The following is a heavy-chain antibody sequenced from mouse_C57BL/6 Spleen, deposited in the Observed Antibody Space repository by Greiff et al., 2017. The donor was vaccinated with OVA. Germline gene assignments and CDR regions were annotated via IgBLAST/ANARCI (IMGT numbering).Heavy chain of an antibody. D-gene: IGHD1-1*01. CDR3: ARDTTVRPWFAY. J-gene: IGHJ3*01. CDR2: INPNNGGT. Sequence: EVQLQQSGPELVKPGASVKMSCKASGYTFTDYNMHWVKQSHGKSLEWIGYINPNNGGTSYNQKFKGKATLTVNKSSSTAYMELRSLTSEDSAVYYCARDTTVRPWFAYWGQGTLVTVSA. V-gene: IGHV1-22*01. CDR1: GYTFTDYN.